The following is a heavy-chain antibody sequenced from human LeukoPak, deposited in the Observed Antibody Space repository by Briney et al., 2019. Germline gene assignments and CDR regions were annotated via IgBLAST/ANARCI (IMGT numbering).Heavy chain of an antibody. CDR3: ARDRLSGSYHSPTVWYFDL. CDR1: GFTVSSNY. D-gene: IGHD1-26*01. V-gene: IGHV3-53*01. J-gene: IGHJ2*01. CDR2: IYSGGGT. Sequence: GGSLRLSCAASGFTVSSNYMSWVRQAPGKGLEWVSVIYSGGGTYYADSVKGRFTISRDNSKNTLYLQMNSLRAEDTAVYYCARDRLSGSYHSPTVWYFDLWGRGTLVTVSS.